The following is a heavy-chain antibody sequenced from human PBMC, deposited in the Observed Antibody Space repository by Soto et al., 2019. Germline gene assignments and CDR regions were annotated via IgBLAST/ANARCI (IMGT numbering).Heavy chain of an antibody. J-gene: IGHJ5*02. CDR2: INSDGSST. D-gene: IGHD4-4*01. CDR1: GFTFSSYW. Sequence: SLRLSCAASGFTFSSYWMHWVRQAPGKGLVWVSRINSDGSSTSYADSVKGRFTISRDNAKNTLYLQMNSLRAEDTAVYYCAREDYMTTVTELSAYDWFDPWGQGTLVTVSS. V-gene: IGHV3-74*01. CDR3: AREDYMTTVTELSAYDWFDP.